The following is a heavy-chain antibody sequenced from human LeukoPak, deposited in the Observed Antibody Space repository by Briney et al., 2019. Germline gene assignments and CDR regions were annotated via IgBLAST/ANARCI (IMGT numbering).Heavy chain of an antibody. V-gene: IGHV1-8*01. CDR1: GYTFTSYD. Sequence: ASVKVSCKASGYTFTSYDINWVRQATGQGLEWMGWMNPNSGNTGYAQKFQGRVTMTRNTSISTAYMELSSLRSKDTAVYYCARGLSSGWFYYYYGMDVWGQGTTVTVSS. CDR3: ARGLSSGWFYYYYGMDV. J-gene: IGHJ6*02. D-gene: IGHD6-19*01. CDR2: MNPNSGNT.